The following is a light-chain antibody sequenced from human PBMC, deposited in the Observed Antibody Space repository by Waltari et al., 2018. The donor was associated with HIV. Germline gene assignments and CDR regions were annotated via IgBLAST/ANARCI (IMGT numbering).Light chain of an antibody. CDR3: TGWDASLSEYV. Sequence: QSVLTQPPSASGTPGQRVTISCSGSYSNIGSDNVYWYQHLPGTAPNLLIYKNIQRPSGVPDRFSGSKSGASAYLAISGLRSEDEADYYCTGWDASLSEYVFGPGTGVTV. CDR2: KNI. J-gene: IGLJ1*01. V-gene: IGLV1-47*01. CDR1: YSNIGSDN.